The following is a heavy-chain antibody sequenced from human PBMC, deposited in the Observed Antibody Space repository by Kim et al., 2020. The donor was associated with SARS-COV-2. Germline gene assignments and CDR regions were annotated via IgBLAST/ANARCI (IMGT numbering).Heavy chain of an antibody. V-gene: IGHV3-30*04. D-gene: IGHD2-15*01. CDR2: ISYDGSHI. CDR3: VAESGGRSFDH. J-gene: IGHJ4*02. CDR1: GFSFSSYA. Sequence: GGSLRLSCAASGFSFSSYALHWVRQAPGKGLEWVAHISYDGSHIAYPDSMKGRFTISRDDTKSTLYLQMNSLRPEDTAVYFCVAESGGRSFDHWGQGAL.